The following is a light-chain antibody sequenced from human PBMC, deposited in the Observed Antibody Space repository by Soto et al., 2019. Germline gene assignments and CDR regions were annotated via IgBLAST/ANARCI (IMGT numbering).Light chain of an antibody. CDR1: QSISKS. Sequence: DIQMTQSPSSLSASVGDRVTITCRASQSISKSLNWYQRKPGKAPNLLIYAASSLQGGVPSRFSGSGSGTDFTLSISSLRPEDSATYYCQKSYSTPPTFGGGTKVEIK. CDR3: QKSYSTPPT. CDR2: AAS. V-gene: IGKV1-39*01. J-gene: IGKJ4*01.